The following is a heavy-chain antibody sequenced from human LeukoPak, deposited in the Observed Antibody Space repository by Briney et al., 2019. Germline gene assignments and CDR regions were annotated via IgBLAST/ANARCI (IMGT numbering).Heavy chain of an antibody. CDR3: ASGGYCNGVTCYSLRS. Sequence: PGGSLRLSCAASGFTFSSYAMSWVRQAPGKGLEWVANIKQDGSETDYVSSVKGRFTISRDNAENSIYLQMNSLRGEGTAVYYCASGGYCNGVTCYSLRSWGQGTLVTVSS. CDR2: IKQDGSET. CDR1: GFTFSSYA. V-gene: IGHV3-7*01. D-gene: IGHD2-15*01. J-gene: IGHJ4*02.